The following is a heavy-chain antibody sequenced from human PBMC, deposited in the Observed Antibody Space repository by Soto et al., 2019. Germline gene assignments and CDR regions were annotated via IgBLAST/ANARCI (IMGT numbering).Heavy chain of an antibody. D-gene: IGHD4-17*01. J-gene: IGHJ6*02. CDR2: IIPIFGTA. Sequence: QVQLVQSGAEVKKPGSSVKVSCKASGGTFSSYAISWVRQAPGQGLEWMGGIIPIFGTANYAQKFQGRVTITADESSSTANMEPSRLRSEDTAVYYCASTVPQDGMDLWGQGTTVNVSS. CDR3: ASTVPQDGMDL. V-gene: IGHV1-69*01. CDR1: GGTFSSYA.